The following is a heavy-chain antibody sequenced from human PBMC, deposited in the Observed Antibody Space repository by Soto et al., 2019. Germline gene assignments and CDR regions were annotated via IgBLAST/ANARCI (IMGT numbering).Heavy chain of an antibody. CDR3: ARELLVAATDY. D-gene: IGHD1-26*01. CDR2: IYYSGST. CDR1: GGSISSYY. J-gene: IGHJ4*02. Sequence: PSETLSLTCTVSGGSISSYYWSWIRQPPGKGLEWIGYIYYSGSTNYNPSLKSRVTISVDTSKNQFSLKLSSVTAADTAVYYCARELLVAATDYWAQGPLVTVSS. V-gene: IGHV4-59*01.